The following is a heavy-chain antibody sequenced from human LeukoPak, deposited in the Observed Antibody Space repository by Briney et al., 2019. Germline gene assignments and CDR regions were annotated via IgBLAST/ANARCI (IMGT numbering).Heavy chain of an antibody. CDR3: ATRKAAAGHGFDY. CDR2: IYHSGST. CDR1: GGSISSSNW. J-gene: IGHJ4*02. Sequence: PSGTLSLTCAVSGGSISSSNWWSWVRQPPGKGLEWIGEIYHSGSTNYNPSLKSRVTISVDTSKNQFSLKLSSVTAADTAVYYCATRKAAAGHGFDYWGQGTLVTVSS. V-gene: IGHV4-4*02. D-gene: IGHD6-13*01.